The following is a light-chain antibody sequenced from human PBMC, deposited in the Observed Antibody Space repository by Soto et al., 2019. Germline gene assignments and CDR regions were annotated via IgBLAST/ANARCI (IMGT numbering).Light chain of an antibody. CDR1: SSDVGGYNY. V-gene: IGLV2-14*01. CDR3: SSYTSSSTLWV. CDR2: DVS. Sequence: QSALTQPASVSGSPGQSITISCTGTSSDVGGYNYVSWYQQHPGKAPKLMIYDVSNRPSGVSNRFSGSKSGNTASLTISGLQAEDEAYYHCSSYTSSSTLWVFGGGTKLTVL. J-gene: IGLJ3*02.